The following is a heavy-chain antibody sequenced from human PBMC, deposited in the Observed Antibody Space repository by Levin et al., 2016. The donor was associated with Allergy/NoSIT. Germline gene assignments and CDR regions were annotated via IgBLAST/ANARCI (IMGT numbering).Heavy chain of an antibody. CDR2: IWPDGSKI. D-gene: IGHD5-12*01. CDR3: ARAGGYDRSPFYYTMDV. J-gene: IGHJ6*02. CDR1: GFAFSNYG. Sequence: GGSLRLSCGASGFAFSNYGIHWVRQAAGRGLEWVGVIWPDGSKIYYEDSVKGRFTISRDNSENTVYLHANSLRDQDTAVYYCARAGGYDRSPFYYTMDVWGQGTTVTVSS. V-gene: IGHV3-33*01.